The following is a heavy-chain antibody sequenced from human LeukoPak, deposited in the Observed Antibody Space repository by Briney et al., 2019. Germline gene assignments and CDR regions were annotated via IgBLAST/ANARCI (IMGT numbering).Heavy chain of an antibody. CDR2: IYTSGST. Sequence: SETLSLTCTVSGGSISSYYWSWIRQPAGKGLEWIGRIYTSGSTNYNPSLKSRVTMSVDTSKNQFSLKLSSVTAADTAVYYCARGSPIDSPNTTPDDAFDIWGQGTMVTVSS. CDR3: ARGSPIDSPNTTPDDAFDI. D-gene: IGHD2/OR15-2a*01. V-gene: IGHV4-4*07. J-gene: IGHJ3*02. CDR1: GGSISSYY.